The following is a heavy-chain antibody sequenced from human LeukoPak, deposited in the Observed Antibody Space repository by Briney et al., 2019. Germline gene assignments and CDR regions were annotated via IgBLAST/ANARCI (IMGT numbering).Heavy chain of an antibody. V-gene: IGHV4-30-4*01. Sequence: SETLSLTCTVSAGSMTSGDYFWRWIRQPPGKGLEWIGHIYHSGSTHYNPSLKSRVNISADTSKRQFSLKLSSVTAADTAVYYCPRGFRAIYYDSILFDPWGQGTLVTVSS. CDR1: AGSMTSGDYF. CDR3: PRGFRAIYYDSILFDP. D-gene: IGHD3-22*01. CDR2: IYHSGST. J-gene: IGHJ5*02.